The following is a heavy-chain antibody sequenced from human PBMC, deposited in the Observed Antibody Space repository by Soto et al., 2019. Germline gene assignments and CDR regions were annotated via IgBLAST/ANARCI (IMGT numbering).Heavy chain of an antibody. J-gene: IGHJ4*02. CDR3: ARVRILTGYYNFDY. Sequence: QVQLQQWGAGLLKPSETLSLICAVYGGSFSGYWSWIRQPPGKGLEWIGEINHSGRTNYNPSLKSRVTISVDTSKNQFSLKLSSVTAADTAVYYCARVRILTGYYNFDYWGQGTLVTVSS. CDR2: INHSGRT. D-gene: IGHD3-9*01. CDR1: GGSFSGY. V-gene: IGHV4-34*01.